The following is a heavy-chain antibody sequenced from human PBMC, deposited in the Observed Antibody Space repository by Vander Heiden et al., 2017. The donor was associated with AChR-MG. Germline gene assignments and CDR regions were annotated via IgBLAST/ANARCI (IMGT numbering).Heavy chain of an antibody. CDR3: ARGPPGVVVAATPPFDY. J-gene: IGHJ4*02. CDR2: INHSGST. Sequence: QVQLQQWGAGLLKPSETLSLTCAVYGGSFSGYYWSWIRQPPGTGLEWIGEINHSGSTNYNPSLKSRVTISVDTSKNQFSLKLSSVTAAHTAVYYCARGPPGVVVAATPPFDYWGEGSLVTLAS. V-gene: IGHV4-34*01. CDR1: GGSFSGYY. D-gene: IGHD2-15*01.